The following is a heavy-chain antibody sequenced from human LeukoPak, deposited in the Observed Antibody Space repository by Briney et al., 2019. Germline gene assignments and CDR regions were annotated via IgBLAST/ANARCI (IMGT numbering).Heavy chain of an antibody. J-gene: IGHJ4*02. Sequence: GGSLRLSCAASGFAFSSYGMHWVRQAPGKGLEWVAHISSDASYDHYVDSVKGRFTISRDNSKNTLYLQVDSVRGEDTAVYYCAEGGNSSINYWGQGTLVTVSS. CDR1: GFAFSSYG. D-gene: IGHD4-11*01. V-gene: IGHV3-30*18. CDR2: ISSDASYD. CDR3: AEGGNSSINY.